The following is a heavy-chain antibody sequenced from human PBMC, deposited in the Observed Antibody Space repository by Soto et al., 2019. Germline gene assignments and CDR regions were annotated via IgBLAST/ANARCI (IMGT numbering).Heavy chain of an antibody. CDR2: MNPNSGNT. Sequence: PRASVKVSCKASGYTFTSYDINWVRQATGQGLEWMGWMNPNSGNTGYAQKFQGRVTMTRNTSISTAYMELSSLRSEDTAVYYCASAQGYNWSYGRYYYYYGMDVWGQGTTVTVSS. CDR1: GYTFTSYD. J-gene: IGHJ6*02. CDR3: ASAQGYNWSYGRYYYYYGMDV. D-gene: IGHD1-20*01. V-gene: IGHV1-8*01.